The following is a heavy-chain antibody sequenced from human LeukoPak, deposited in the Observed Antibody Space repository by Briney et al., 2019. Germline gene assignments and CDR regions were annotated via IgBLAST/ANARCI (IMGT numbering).Heavy chain of an antibody. D-gene: IGHD1-7*01. J-gene: IGHJ4*02. CDR3: AREPSQYGAGTTEGYFGY. V-gene: IGHV4-61*02. Sequence: PSETLSLTCTVSGGSISSGSYYWSWIRQPAGKGLEWIGRIYSSGSTNYNPSLKSRVTMSVDTSKNQFSLKLSSVTAADTAVYYCAREPSQYGAGTTEGYFGYWGQGTLVTVSS. CDR2: IYSSGST. CDR1: GGSISSGSYY.